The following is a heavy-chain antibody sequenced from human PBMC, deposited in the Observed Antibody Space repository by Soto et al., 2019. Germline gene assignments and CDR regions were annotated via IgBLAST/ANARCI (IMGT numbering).Heavy chain of an antibody. J-gene: IGHJ4*02. CDR3: ARGDGDYYDGNGYLGRH. CDR2: INSDGSRT. Sequence: EVQLVESGGGIVQPGGSLRLSCAASGFTFSSYWMHWVRQAPGKGLVWVSRINSDGSRTSYADSAKGRFTISRDNAKNTMYRQMNSLRAEDTAVYYCARGDGDYYDGNGYLGRHWGQGTLVTVTS. V-gene: IGHV3-74*01. D-gene: IGHD3-22*01. CDR1: GFTFSSYW.